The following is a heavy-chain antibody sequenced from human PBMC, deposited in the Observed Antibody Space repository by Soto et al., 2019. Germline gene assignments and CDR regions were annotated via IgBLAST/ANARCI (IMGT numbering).Heavy chain of an antibody. CDR3: ASGHDAYKVRY. V-gene: IGHV4-31*03. CDR2: IYYTGNT. Sequence: PSETLSLTCSVSAGSISNGGTYWSWIRQHPGMGLEWIGYIYYTGNTYYNPSLKSRPTISIDTSENQFSLKLTSVTAADTAVYFCASGHDAYKVRYWGQGTLVTVSS. D-gene: IGHD1-1*01. J-gene: IGHJ4*02. CDR1: AGSISNGGTY.